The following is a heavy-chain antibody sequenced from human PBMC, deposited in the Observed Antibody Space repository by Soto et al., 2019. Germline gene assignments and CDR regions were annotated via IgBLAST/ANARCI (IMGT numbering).Heavy chain of an antibody. CDR1: GFPFSSYG. Sequence: QEQLVESGGGVVQPGTSLRLSCAASGFPFSSYGMHWVRQAPGKGLEWVTVIWYDGSEKRYADSVTGRFTISRDNSKNTVLLQMNSLRVEDTAVYYCARLYGSGKEGVRGVEVWCQGTTVSVSS. J-gene: IGHJ6*02. D-gene: IGHD3-10*01. V-gene: IGHV3-33*01. CDR2: IWYDGSEK. CDR3: ARLYGSGKEGVRGVEV.